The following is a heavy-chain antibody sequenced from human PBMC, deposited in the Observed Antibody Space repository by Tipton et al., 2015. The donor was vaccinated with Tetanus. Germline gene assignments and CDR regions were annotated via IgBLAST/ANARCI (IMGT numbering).Heavy chain of an antibody. CDR2: LYPGDSDT. J-gene: IGHJ4*02. CDR3: ATSGGDCSGGSCYSV. D-gene: IGHD2-15*01. Sequence: VQLVQSGAEVKKPGESLKISCKGSGYTFTSYWIGWVRQMPGKGLEWMGILYPGDSDTRYSPSFQGQVTISADKSISTAYLHWSRLRASAAAIYYCATSGGDCSGGSCYSVWGQGALVTVSS. CDR1: GYTFTSYW. V-gene: IGHV5-51*01.